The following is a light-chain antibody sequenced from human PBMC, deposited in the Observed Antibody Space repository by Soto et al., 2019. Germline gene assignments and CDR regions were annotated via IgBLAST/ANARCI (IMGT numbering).Light chain of an antibody. Sequence: QSVLTQPPSVSAAPGQKVTISCSGSSSNIGNNYVSWYQQLPGTAPKLLIYDNNKRPSGIPDRFSGSKSGTSATLGITGLQTGDEADYYCGTWDSSLGVYVFGTGTKLTVL. CDR2: DNN. J-gene: IGLJ1*01. V-gene: IGLV1-51*01. CDR3: GTWDSSLGVYV. CDR1: SSNIGNNY.